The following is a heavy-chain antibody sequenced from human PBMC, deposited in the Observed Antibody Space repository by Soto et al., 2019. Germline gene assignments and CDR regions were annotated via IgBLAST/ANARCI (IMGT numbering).Heavy chain of an antibody. D-gene: IGHD3-22*01. J-gene: IGHJ4*02. CDR2: IIPIFGTA. CDR3: ARSYYYDSSGYYSY. V-gene: IGHV1-69*13. CDR1: GGTFSSYA. Sequence: AVKVSCKASGGTFSSYAISWVRQAPGQGLEWMGGIIPIFGTANYAQKFQGRVTITADESTSTAYMELSSLRSEDTAVYYCARSYYYDSSGYYSYWGQGTLVTVCS.